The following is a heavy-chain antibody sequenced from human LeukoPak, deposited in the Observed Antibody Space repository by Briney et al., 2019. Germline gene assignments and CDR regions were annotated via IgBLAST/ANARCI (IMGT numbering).Heavy chain of an antibody. J-gene: IGHJ4*02. CDR1: GFTFSSYV. CDR2: IWADGSNK. V-gene: IGHV3-33*01. Sequence: PGRSLRLSCAASGFTFSSYVMHWVRQAPGKGLEWVAVIWADGSNKYYADSVKGRFTISRDNFKNTLYLEMNSLRAEDTAVYYCARDGIRGALDYWGQGTLFTVS. CDR3: ARDGIRGALDY. D-gene: IGHD3-10*01.